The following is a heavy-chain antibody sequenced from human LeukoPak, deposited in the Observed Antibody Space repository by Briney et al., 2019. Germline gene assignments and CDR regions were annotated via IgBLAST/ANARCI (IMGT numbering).Heavy chain of an antibody. CDR3: AXXXGXXXXXXXPYFDX. V-gene: IGHV4-59*08. CDR2: IYYSGST. J-gene: IGHJ4*01. CDR1: GGSISSYY. Sequence: SETLSLTCTVSGGSISSYYWSWIRQPPGKGLEWIGYIYYSGSTNYNPSLKSRVTISVDTSKNQFSLKLSSVTAADTVVYYCAXXXGXXXXXXXPYFDXXGQGTLVTVSS.